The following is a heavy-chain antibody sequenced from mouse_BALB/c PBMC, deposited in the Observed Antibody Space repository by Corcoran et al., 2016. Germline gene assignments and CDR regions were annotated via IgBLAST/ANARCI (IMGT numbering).Heavy chain of an antibody. CDR3: AREEYGKYVAWFAY. D-gene: IGHD2-10*02. CDR1: GYSFTDYI. Sequence: QLQQTGPELVKPGASVQISCKASGYSFTDYIMLWVKQRHGKSLEWIGNINPYYGSTSYNLKFKGKATLTVDKSSSATYMQLNSLTSEDSAVYYCAREEYGKYVAWFAYWGQGTLVTVSA. J-gene: IGHJ3*01. CDR2: INPYYGST. V-gene: IGHV1-39*01.